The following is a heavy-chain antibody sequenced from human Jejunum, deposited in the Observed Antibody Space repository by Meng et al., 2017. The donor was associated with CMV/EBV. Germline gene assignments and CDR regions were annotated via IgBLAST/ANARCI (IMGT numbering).Heavy chain of an antibody. CDR1: FSVNF. Sequence: FSVNFMHWVRQAPGQGLEWMGWINPNSSGTNYAQKFQGRVTMTRDTSISTAYMELSRLRSDDTAVYYCARGEVVVAATIDYFDYWGQGTLVTVSS. CDR2: INPNSSGT. CDR3: ARGEVVVAATIDYFDY. D-gene: IGHD2-15*01. J-gene: IGHJ4*02. V-gene: IGHV1-2*02.